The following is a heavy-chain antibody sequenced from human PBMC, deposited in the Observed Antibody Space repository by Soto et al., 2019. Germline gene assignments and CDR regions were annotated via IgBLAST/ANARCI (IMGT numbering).Heavy chain of an antibody. D-gene: IGHD6-19*01. V-gene: IGHV1-69*13. CDR1: GGTFSNYA. Sequence: ASVKVSCKVSGGTFSNYAIDWVRLAPGHGLEWMGGIVPIFGTTYYTQKFQGRATIIADDSTTTAYLEMTNMDPVDTATYYCAHDSNGWYGMDVWGQGTTVTVSS. CDR3: AHDSNGWYGMDV. CDR2: IVPIFGTT. J-gene: IGHJ6*02.